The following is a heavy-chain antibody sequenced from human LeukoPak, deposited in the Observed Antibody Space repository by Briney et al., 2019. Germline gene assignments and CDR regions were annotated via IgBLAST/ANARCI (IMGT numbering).Heavy chain of an antibody. J-gene: IGHJ4*02. CDR2: ISSSSSYI. D-gene: IGHD5-12*01. Sequence: GGSLRLSCAASGFTFSSYSMNWVRQAPGKGLEWVSSISSSSSYIYYADSVKGRFTISRDNAKNSLYLQMNSLRAEDTAVYYCARNGGLGGYSGYFDYWGQGTLVTVSS. CDR3: ARNGGLGGYSGYFDY. V-gene: IGHV3-21*01. CDR1: GFTFSSYS.